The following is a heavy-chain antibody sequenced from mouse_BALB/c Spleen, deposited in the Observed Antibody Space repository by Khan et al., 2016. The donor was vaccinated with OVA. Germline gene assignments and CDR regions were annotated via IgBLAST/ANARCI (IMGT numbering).Heavy chain of an antibody. V-gene: IGHV1S22*01. CDR1: GYTFTSYW. J-gene: IGHJ3*01. Sequence: LQQPGSALVRPGASVKLSCKASGYTFTSYWMHWVKQRHGQGIEWIGNIYPGSDSINYDEKFKSKGTLTVDTSSSTAYIHLSSLTSEDSAVDYCTRVGYFGKSLFAYWGQGTLVTVSA. CDR2: IYPGSDSI. D-gene: IGHD2-1*01. CDR3: TRVGYFGKSLFAY.